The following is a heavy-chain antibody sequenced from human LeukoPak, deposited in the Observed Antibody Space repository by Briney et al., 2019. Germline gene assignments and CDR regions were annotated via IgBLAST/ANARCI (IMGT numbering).Heavy chain of an antibody. CDR3: ARDHYYVPDY. CDR1: GFSFSTSW. D-gene: IGHD3-10*02. V-gene: IGHV3-74*03. CDR2: IHSDGIGT. J-gene: IGHJ4*02. Sequence: GGSLSLSCAASGFSFSTSWMHWVRQAPGKGLVWVSRIHSDGIGTTYADSVKGRFTISRDNSKNTLDLQMNNLRAEDTAVYYCARDHYYVPDYWGQGTLVTVSS.